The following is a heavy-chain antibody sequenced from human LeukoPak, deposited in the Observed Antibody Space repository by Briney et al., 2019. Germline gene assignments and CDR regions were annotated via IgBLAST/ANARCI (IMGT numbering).Heavy chain of an antibody. CDR3: TTDTVRVNQGWFRAGYMDV. CDR2: IKSKTDGGTT. D-gene: IGHD3-10*01. J-gene: IGHJ6*03. CDR1: GFTFSSYW. V-gene: IGHV3-15*01. Sequence: GGSLRLSCAASGFTFSSYWMSWVRQAPGKGLEWVGRIKSKTDGGTTDYAAPVKGRFTISRDDSKNTLYLQMNSLKTEDTAVYYCTTDTVRVNQGWFRAGYMDVWGKGTTVTISS.